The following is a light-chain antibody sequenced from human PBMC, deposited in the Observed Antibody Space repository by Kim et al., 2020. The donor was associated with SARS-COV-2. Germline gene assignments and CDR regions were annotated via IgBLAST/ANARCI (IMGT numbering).Light chain of an antibody. CDR2: GKN. J-gene: IGLJ1*01. CDR1: SLRSYY. CDR3: NSRDSSGNHYV. Sequence: ALGQTARTTCQGNSLRSYYASWYQQKPGQAPVLVIYGKNNRPSGIPDRFSGASSGNTASLTITGAQAEDEADYYCNSRDSSGNHYVFGTGTKVTVL. V-gene: IGLV3-19*01.